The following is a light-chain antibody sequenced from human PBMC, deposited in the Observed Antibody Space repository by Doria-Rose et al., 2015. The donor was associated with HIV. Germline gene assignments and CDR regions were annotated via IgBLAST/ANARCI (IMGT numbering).Light chain of an antibody. CDR2: DGS. V-gene: IGKV3-20*01. Sequence: TQSPGTLSLSPGERATLSRRASQSFSSTYLAWYQQKPGQAPSLLIYDGSTRATGIPDRFSASGFGTDFTLTINRLEPEDFALYYCHQCGTSWTFGQGTKVEI. CDR1: QSFSSTY. J-gene: IGKJ1*01. CDR3: HQCGTSWT.